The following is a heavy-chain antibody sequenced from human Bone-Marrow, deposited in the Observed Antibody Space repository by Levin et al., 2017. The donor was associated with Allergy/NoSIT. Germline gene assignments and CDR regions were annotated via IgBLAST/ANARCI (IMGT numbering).Heavy chain of an antibody. CDR3: ARNGVGTASGTP. CDR2: IYSGGDT. D-gene: IGHD2-8*01. J-gene: IGHJ4*02. Sequence: GGSLRLSCAAAGFTVSRNYMAWVRQAPGKGLEWVSLIYSGGDTLYADSVKGRFTISRDNSKNTLYLQMNSLRVDDTAIYYCARNGVGTASGTPWGQGTLVTVSS. V-gene: IGHV3-66*01. CDR1: GFTVSRNY.